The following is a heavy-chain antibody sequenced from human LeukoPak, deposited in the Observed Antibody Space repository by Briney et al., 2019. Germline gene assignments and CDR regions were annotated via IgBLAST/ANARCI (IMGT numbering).Heavy chain of an antibody. CDR3: AKDPQLWLEPFDY. D-gene: IGHD5-18*01. Sequence: GGSLRLSCAASGFTFSSYAMSWVRQAPGKGLEWVSTISGSGGSTYYADSVKGRFTISRDNSKNTLYLQMNSLRAEDTAVYYCAKDPQLWLEPFDYWGQGTLVTVSS. V-gene: IGHV3-23*01. J-gene: IGHJ4*02. CDR2: ISGSGGST. CDR1: GFTFSSYA.